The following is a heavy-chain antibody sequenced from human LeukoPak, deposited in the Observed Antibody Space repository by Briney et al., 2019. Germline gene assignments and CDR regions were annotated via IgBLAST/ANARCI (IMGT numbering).Heavy chain of an antibody. D-gene: IGHD6-13*01. CDR1: GASIRNYY. J-gene: IGHJ5*02. V-gene: IGHV4-59*08. CDR3: ARRYSSSWYVGFFDP. Sequence: SETLSLTCTVSGASIRNYYWSWIRQSPGKGLEWIGYIYYSGSTNYNPSLESRVAMSVDTSKNQFSLRLSSVTAADTAIYYCARRYSSSWYVGFFDPWGREPWSPSPQ. CDR2: IYYSGST.